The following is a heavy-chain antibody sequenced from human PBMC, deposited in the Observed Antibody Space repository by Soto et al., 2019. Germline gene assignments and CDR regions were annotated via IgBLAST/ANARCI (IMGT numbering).Heavy chain of an antibody. CDR2: ISGSGTTI. J-gene: IGHJ4*02. Sequence: PGGSLRLSCAASGFTFSDYYMSWIRQAPGKGLEWISYISGSGTTIKYADSVKGRFTISRDNAKNSVYLQMNSLRAEDTAVYYCARITSTGYLHSWGQGTLVTVSS. CDR3: ARITSTGYLHS. CDR1: GFTFSDYY. D-gene: IGHD3-22*01. V-gene: IGHV3-11*01.